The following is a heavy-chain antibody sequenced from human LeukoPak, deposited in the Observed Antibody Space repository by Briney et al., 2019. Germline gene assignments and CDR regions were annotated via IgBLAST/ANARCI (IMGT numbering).Heavy chain of an antibody. D-gene: IGHD6-19*01. V-gene: IGHV3-23*01. CDR2: ISGSGGTT. CDR3: AKGGGAVAVDY. CDR1: GFTFSNYA. Sequence: PGGSLRLSCAASGFTFSNYAMSWVRQAPGRGLEWVSTISGSGGTTYYADSVKGRFTISRDNSKNTLYLQMSSLRAEDTAVYYCAKGGGAVAVDYWGQGTLVTVSS. J-gene: IGHJ4*02.